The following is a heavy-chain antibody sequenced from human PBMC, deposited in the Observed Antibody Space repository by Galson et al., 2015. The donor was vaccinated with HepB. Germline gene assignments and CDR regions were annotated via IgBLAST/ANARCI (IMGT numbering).Heavy chain of an antibody. CDR3: VGYGDLPWY. V-gene: IGHV4-31*02. D-gene: IGHD4-17*01. Sequence: PGKGLEWMGYIYADGSTYYNPSLNSRLSISADTSKNQFSPKLSSVTSADTAVYYCVGYGDLPWYWGQGTLVTVSS. J-gene: IGHJ4*02. CDR2: IYADGST.